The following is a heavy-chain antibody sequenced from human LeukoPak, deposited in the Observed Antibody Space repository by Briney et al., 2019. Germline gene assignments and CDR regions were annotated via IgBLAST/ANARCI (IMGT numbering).Heavy chain of an antibody. V-gene: IGHV4-39*07. CDR3: ARDRVALASSSWYFDL. J-gene: IGHJ2*01. Sequence: PSETLSLTCTVSGGSISSSTDYWGWIRQPPGKGLEWIGSIYYSGSTYYNPSLKSRVTISVDTSKNQFSLKPSSVTAGDTAVYYCARDRVALASSSWYFDLWGRGTLVTVSS. CDR1: GGSISSSTDY. CDR2: IYYSGST. D-gene: IGHD6-6*01.